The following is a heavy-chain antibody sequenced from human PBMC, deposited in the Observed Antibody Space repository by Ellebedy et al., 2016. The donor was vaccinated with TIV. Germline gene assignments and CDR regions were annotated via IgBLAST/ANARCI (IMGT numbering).Heavy chain of an antibody. CDR3: ARDPRLVVVTRLDYYYYGMDV. J-gene: IGHJ6*02. CDR2: IYYSGST. D-gene: IGHD3-22*01. CDR1: GGSISSYY. V-gene: IGHV4-59*12. Sequence: SETLSLXXTVSGGSISSYYWSWIRQPPGKGLEWIGYIYYSGSTNYNPSLKSRVTISVDTSKNQFSLKLSSVTAADTAVYYCARDPRLVVVTRLDYYYYGMDVWGQGTTVTVSS.